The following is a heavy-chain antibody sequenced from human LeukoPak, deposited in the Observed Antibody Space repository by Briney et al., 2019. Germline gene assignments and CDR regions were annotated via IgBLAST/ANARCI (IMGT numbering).Heavy chain of an antibody. V-gene: IGHV4-31*03. CDR1: GGSISSGGYF. CDR2: IYDSGST. J-gene: IGHJ6*04. D-gene: IGHD2-2*01. CDR3: ARDLPAPAPYYYYGMDV. Sequence: SETLSLTCTVSGGSISSGGYFWSWIRQHPGKGLEWIGYIYDSGSTYYNPSLKSRVTISVDTSKNQFSLKLSSVTAVDTAVYYCARDLPAPAPYYYYGMDVWGKGTTVTVSS.